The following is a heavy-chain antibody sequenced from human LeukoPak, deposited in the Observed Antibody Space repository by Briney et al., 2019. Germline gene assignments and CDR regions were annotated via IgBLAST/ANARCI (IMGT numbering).Heavy chain of an antibody. CDR3: TTEASGI. Sequence: PGGSQRLSCAASGYTFNNAWRNRVRQAPGKGLEWVGRIKSKTDGGTTDYAAPVKGRFTISRDDSKNTLYRQMNGLKTEDTAVYYCTTEASGIWGQGTMVTVSS. V-gene: IGHV3-15*01. CDR2: IKSKTDGGTT. CDR1: GYTFNNAW. D-gene: IGHD6-25*01. J-gene: IGHJ3*02.